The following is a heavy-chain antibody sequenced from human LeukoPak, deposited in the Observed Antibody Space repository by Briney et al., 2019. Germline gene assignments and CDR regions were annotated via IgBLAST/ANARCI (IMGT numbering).Heavy chain of an antibody. CDR3: AHSRVRGVIIGYMDV. CDR1: GFSLSTSGVG. J-gene: IGHJ6*03. Sequence: SGPTLVNPTQTLTLTCTFSGFSLSTSGVGVAWIRQPPGKALEWLALINWDDDKYYSPSLKSRLTITNDTSKNQVVLTMTDMDPADTATYYCAHSRVRGVIIGYMDVWGKGTTVTVSS. D-gene: IGHD3-10*01. V-gene: IGHV2-5*02. CDR2: INWDDDK.